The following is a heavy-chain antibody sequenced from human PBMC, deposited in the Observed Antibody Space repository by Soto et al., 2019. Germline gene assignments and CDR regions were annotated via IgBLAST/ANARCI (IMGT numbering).Heavy chain of an antibody. D-gene: IGHD6-13*01. CDR3: AVSIAAAGTHWFDP. CDR2: INSDGSST. Sequence: AGGSLRLSCAASGFTFSSYWMHWVRQAPGKGLVWVSRINSDGSSTSYADSVKGRFTISRDNAKNTLYLQMNSLRAEDTAVYYCAVSIAAAGTHWFDPWGQGTLVTVSS. CDR1: GFTFSSYW. V-gene: IGHV3-74*01. J-gene: IGHJ5*02.